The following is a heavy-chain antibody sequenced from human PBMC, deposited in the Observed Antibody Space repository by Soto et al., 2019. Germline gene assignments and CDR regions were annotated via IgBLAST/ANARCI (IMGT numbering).Heavy chain of an antibody. Sequence: GGSLRLSCAASGFTFSSYSMNGVRQAPGKGLEWVSYISSSSSTIYYADSVKGRFTISRDNAKNSLYLQMNSLRAEDTAVYYCARVSRALEWLADSYYYYYYMDVWGKGTTVTVSS. CDR1: GFTFSSYS. J-gene: IGHJ6*03. V-gene: IGHV3-48*01. CDR3: ARVSRALEWLADSYYYYYYMDV. D-gene: IGHD3-3*01. CDR2: ISSSSSTI.